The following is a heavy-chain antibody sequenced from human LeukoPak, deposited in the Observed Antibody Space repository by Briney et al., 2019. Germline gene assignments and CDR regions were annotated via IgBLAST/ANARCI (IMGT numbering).Heavy chain of an antibody. CDR2: ISGGDGST. CDR1: GFTFSSYA. Sequence: GGSLRLSCAASGFTFSSYAMSWVRQAPGKGLEWVSTISGGDGSTYYAVSVKGRFTISRDNSKNTVYLQMNSLRAEDTAVYYCTRNSGWYGLSWGQGTLVTVSS. V-gene: IGHV3-23*01. J-gene: IGHJ1*01. D-gene: IGHD6-19*01. CDR3: TRNSGWYGLS.